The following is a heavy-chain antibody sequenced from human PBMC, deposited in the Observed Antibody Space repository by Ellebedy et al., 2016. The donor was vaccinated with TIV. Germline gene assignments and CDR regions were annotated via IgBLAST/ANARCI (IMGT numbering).Heavy chain of an antibody. CDR1: GFTFSSYW. V-gene: IGHV3-74*01. D-gene: IGHD2-2*01. CDR3: ARSCSSTSCYGYGMDV. J-gene: IGHJ6*02. Sequence: GESLKISCAASGFTFSSYWMHWVRQAPGKGLVWVSRINSDGSSTSYADSVKGRFTICRDNPKNTLYLQMNSLRAEDTAVYYCARSCSSTSCYGYGMDVWGQGTTVTAS. CDR2: INSDGSST.